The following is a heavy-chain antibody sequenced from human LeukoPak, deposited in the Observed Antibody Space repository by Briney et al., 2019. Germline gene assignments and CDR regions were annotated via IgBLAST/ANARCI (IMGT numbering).Heavy chain of an antibody. CDR1: GFTFSSYA. CDR3: AFPRNYYGSGSLRYYYYGMDV. V-gene: IGHV3-23*01. Sequence: GGSLRLSCAASGFTFSSYAMSWVRQAPGKGLEWVSGISGSGGRTYYADSVRGRFTISRDNSKNTLYLQMNSLRAEDTAVYYCAFPRNYYGSGSLRYYYYGMDVWGQGTTVTVSS. J-gene: IGHJ6*02. D-gene: IGHD3-10*01. CDR2: ISGSGGRT.